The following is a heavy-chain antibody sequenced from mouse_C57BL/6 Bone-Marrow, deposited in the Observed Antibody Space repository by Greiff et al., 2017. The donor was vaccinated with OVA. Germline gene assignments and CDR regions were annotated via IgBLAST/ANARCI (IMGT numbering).Heavy chain of an antibody. J-gene: IGHJ2*01. CDR2: IDPSDSYT. D-gene: IGHD1-1*02. V-gene: IGHV1-59*01. CDR1: GYTFTSYW. Sequence: VQLQQSGAELVRPGTSVKLSCKASGYTFTSYWMHWVKQRPGQGLEWIGVIDPSDSYTNYNQKFKGKATLTVDTSSSTAYMQLSSLTSEDSAVYYCYCYYGYYFDYWGQGTTLTVSA. CDR3: YCYYGYYFDY.